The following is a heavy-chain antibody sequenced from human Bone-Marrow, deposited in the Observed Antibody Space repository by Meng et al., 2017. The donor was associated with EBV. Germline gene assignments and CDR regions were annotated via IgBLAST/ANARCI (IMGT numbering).Heavy chain of an antibody. CDR3: ARGGIFGVAIFDY. D-gene: IGHD3-3*01. Sequence: VRLQRCGLGLVKPSETLSLPCAVYGGSFSGYYWSWIRQPPWKGLEWIGEINHSGSTNYNPSLKSRVTISVDTSKNQFSLKLSSVTAADTAVYYCARGGIFGVAIFDYWGQGTLVTVSS. CDR2: INHSGST. V-gene: IGHV4-34*01. CDR1: GGSFSGYY. J-gene: IGHJ4*02.